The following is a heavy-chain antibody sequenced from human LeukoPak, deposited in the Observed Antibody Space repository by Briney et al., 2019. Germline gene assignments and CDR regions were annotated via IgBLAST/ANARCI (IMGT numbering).Heavy chain of an antibody. Sequence: ASVNVSCKASGYTFTSYDFNWVRQDTGQRPEWMGWMSPNSGDTGYAQKFQDRVTMTRNTSISTAYMELSSLRSDDTAVYYCARGGFKHYYYYGMDVWGQGTTVTVSS. CDR2: MSPNSGDT. J-gene: IGHJ6*02. D-gene: IGHD3-10*01. CDR3: ARGGFKHYYYYGMDV. CDR1: GYTFTSYD. V-gene: IGHV1-8*01.